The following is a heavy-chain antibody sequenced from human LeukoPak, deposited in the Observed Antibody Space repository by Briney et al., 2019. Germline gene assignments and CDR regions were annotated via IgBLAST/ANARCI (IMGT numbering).Heavy chain of an antibody. Sequence: PSETLSLTCSVSGDSISSYYWSWIRQPAGKGLEGIGRIYTSGSTNYNPSLKSRVTMSVDTSKNQISLHLTSVTAADTAVYYCARDRISAVVDAFDIWGQGTMVTVSS. CDR2: IYTSGST. J-gene: IGHJ3*02. CDR1: GDSISSYY. D-gene: IGHD2/OR15-2a*01. V-gene: IGHV4-4*07. CDR3: ARDRISAVVDAFDI.